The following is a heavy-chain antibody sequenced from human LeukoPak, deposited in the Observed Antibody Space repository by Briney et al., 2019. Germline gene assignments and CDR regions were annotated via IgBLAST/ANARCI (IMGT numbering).Heavy chain of an antibody. J-gene: IGHJ4*02. CDR2: VYYSGST. CDR1: GGSISPYY. V-gene: IGHV4-59*08. D-gene: IGHD4-17*01. CDR3: SRHGDYGELLFHY. Sequence: PSETLSLTCTVSGGSISPYYWSWIRQPPGKGLEWIGYVYYSGSTNNNPSLKSRVTFSVDTSKNQFSLKLSSVTAADTAVYYCSRHGDYGELLFHYWGQGTLVTVSS.